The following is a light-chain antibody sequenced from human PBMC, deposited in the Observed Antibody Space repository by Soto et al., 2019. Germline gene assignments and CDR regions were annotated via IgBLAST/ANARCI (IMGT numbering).Light chain of an antibody. Sequence: QSALTQPASVSGSPGQSITISCTGTSSDVGGYKYVSWYQQHPDKAPKLIIFELSNRPSGISSRFSGSKSGNTASLTISGLQAEDEADYYCASYTSSSTSVIFGRGTKVTVL. V-gene: IGLV2-14*01. CDR2: ELS. CDR1: SSDVGGYKY. J-gene: IGLJ2*01. CDR3: ASYTSSSTSVI.